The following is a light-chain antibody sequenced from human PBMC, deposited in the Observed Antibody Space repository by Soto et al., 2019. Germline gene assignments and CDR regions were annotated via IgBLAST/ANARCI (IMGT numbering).Light chain of an antibody. Sequence: EIVVTQSPATLSLSPGERATLSCRATHSVNNDLAWYQQKPGQAPRLLIFDVSNRTTGIPARFSGSGSGTDFTLTISSLEPEDSAVYFCQQRRSWPWLTFDGGTMVEIK. CDR1: HSVNND. CDR3: QQRRSWPWLT. V-gene: IGKV3-11*01. CDR2: DVS. J-gene: IGKJ4*01.